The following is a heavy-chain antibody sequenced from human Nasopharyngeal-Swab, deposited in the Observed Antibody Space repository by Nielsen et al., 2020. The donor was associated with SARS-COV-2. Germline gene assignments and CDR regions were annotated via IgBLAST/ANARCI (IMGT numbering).Heavy chain of an antibody. D-gene: IGHD4-23*01. V-gene: IGHV4-39*02. Sequence: SETLSLTCTVSGGSISSSSYYWGWIRQPPGKGLEWIGYIYYSGSTYYNPSLASRVSMSVDTSKNHFSLKVSSVTAADTAVYYCARVPSDYGGPAGFDYWGQGILVTVSS. CDR1: GGSISSSSYY. CDR3: ARVPSDYGGPAGFDY. J-gene: IGHJ4*02. CDR2: IYYSGST.